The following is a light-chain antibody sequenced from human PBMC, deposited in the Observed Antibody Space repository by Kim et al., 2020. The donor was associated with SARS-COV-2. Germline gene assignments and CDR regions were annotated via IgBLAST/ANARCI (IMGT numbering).Light chain of an antibody. CDR3: QQYKGGWT. J-gene: IGKJ1*01. Sequence: LSASVGDRGPISCRASQSSGNWLAWYQQKPGKAPKVLIYDASSLEGGVPSRFSGSGSGTDFTLTITSLQPDDLATYYCQQYKGGWTFGQGTKLEI. CDR1: QSSGNW. CDR2: DAS. V-gene: IGKV1-5*01.